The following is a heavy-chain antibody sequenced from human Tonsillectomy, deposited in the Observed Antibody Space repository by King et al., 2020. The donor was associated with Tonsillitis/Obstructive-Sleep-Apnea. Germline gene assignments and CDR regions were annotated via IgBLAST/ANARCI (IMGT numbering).Heavy chain of an antibody. J-gene: IGHJ4*02. V-gene: IGHV1-2*05. CDR1: GYTFTGYY. CDR3: AREVAGILGYFDY. Sequence: QLVQSGAEVKKPGASVKVSCKASGYTFTGYYMHWVRQAPGQGLEWMGRINPNSGGTNYAPKFQGRVTMTRDTSISTAYMELSRLRSDDTVVYYCAREVAGILGYFDYWGQGTLVTVSS. D-gene: IGHD6-19*01. CDR2: INPNSGGT.